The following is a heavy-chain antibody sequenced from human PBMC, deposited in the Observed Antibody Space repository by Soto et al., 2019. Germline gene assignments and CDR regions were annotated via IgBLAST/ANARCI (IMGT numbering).Heavy chain of an antibody. CDR3: ARGGVYYFDY. CDR2: MYYVGST. V-gene: IGHV4-30-2*01. J-gene: IGHJ4*02. D-gene: IGHD6-13*01. Sequence: QLQLQESGSGLVKPSQTLSLTCAVSGGSISSGGYSWSWIRQTPGKGLEWIGYMYYVGSTYYNPSLKSRVTISIDRSKDQFSLKMNSVTAADTAVYYCARGGVYYFDYWGQRTLVTVSS. CDR1: GGSISSGGYS.